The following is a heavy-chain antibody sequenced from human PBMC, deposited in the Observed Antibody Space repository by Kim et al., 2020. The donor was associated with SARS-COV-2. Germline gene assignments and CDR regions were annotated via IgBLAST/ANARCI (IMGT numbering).Heavy chain of an antibody. V-gene: IGHV3-73*01. CDR3: TRGPPYSESYWDAFDI. CDR2: IRSKANSYAT. J-gene: IGHJ3*02. Sequence: GESLKISCAASGLTFSGSAMHWVRQASGKGLEWVGRIRSKANSYATAYAASVKGRFTISRDDSKNTAYLQMNSLKTEDTAVYYCTRGPPYSESYWDAFDIWGQGTMVTVSS. D-gene: IGHD1-26*01. CDR1: GLTFSGSA.